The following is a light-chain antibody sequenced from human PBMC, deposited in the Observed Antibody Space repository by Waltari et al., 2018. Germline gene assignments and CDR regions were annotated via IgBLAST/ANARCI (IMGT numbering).Light chain of an antibody. CDR2: FAS. CDR1: RNICSS. CDR3: HQSSRVPFT. V-gene: IGKV6-21*02. J-gene: IGKJ4*01. Sequence: TCRASRNICSSLHWYQQKPDQSPKLLIKFASQSISGVPSRFSGSGSGTDFTLSINSLEAEDAATFYCHQSSRVPFTFGGGTKVEIK.